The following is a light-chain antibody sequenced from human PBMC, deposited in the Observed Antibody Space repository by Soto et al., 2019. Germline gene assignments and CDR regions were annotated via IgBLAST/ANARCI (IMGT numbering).Light chain of an antibody. CDR1: SSDVGDYNY. Sequence: QSALTQPASVSGSPGQSITISCTGTSSDVGDYNYVSWYQQHPDKAPKLLIYEVSNRPSGVSNRFSGSKSGNTASLTISRLQAEDEADYYCSSYTSSSTYVFGTGTKLTVL. V-gene: IGLV2-14*01. J-gene: IGLJ1*01. CDR2: EVS. CDR3: SSYTSSSTYV.